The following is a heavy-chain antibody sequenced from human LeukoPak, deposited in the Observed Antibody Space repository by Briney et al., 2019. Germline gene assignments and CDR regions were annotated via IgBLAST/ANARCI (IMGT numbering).Heavy chain of an antibody. CDR3: ARQEIGLRSFDP. V-gene: IGHV4-59*08. CDR1: GGSFSSYY. CDR2: IFYSGST. Sequence: PSETLSLTCSVSGGSFSSYYWSWIRQPPGKGLEWIGNIFYSGSTNYTPSLKSRITMSIDRSKDQFSLNLSSVTAADTAVYYCARQEIGLRSFDPWGQGTLVTVSS. J-gene: IGHJ5*02. D-gene: IGHD3/OR15-3a*01.